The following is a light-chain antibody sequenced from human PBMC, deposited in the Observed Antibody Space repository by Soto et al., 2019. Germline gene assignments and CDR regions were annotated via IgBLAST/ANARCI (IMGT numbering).Light chain of an antibody. Sequence: IQLTKSPSSLSASVGDRVTITCRASQGIRSYLAWYQQKPEKAPKLLIYAASTLQSGVPSRFSGSGSGTDFTLTISSLQPEDFATYYCQQLNSYPVTFGPGTKVDIK. CDR2: AAS. J-gene: IGKJ3*01. CDR1: QGIRSY. V-gene: IGKV1-9*01. CDR3: QQLNSYPVT.